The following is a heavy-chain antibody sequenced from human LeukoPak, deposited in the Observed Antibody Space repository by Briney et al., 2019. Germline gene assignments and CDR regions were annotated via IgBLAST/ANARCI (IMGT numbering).Heavy chain of an antibody. V-gene: IGHV1-69*05. D-gene: IGHD5-18*01. CDR2: IIPIFGTA. CDR1: GGTFSSYA. J-gene: IGHJ4*02. CDR3: ASRYGEAPQIDY. Sequence: ASVKVSCKASGGTFSSYAISWVRQAPGQGLEWMGGIIPIFGTANYAQKFQGRVTITTDESTSTAYMELSSLRSEDTAVYYCASRYGEAPQIDYWGQGTLVTVSS.